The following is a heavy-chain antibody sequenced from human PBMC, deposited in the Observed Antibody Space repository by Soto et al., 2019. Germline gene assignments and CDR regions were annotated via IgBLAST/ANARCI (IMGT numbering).Heavy chain of an antibody. CDR2: INPNSGGS. D-gene: IGHD2-2*01. J-gene: IGHJ4*02. Sequence: ASVKVSCKASGYTFTGYYMHWVRQAPGQGLEWMGWINPNSGGSNYAQKFQGWVTMTRDTSISTAYMELSRLRSDDTAVYYCARGGVVPAAPAFDFWGQGTLVTVSS. CDR1: GYTFTGYY. V-gene: IGHV1-2*04. CDR3: ARGGVVPAAPAFDF.